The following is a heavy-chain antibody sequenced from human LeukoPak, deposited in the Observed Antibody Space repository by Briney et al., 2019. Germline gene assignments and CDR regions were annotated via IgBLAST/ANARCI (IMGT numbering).Heavy chain of an antibody. CDR3: GKHQHSGSYGAFDI. V-gene: IGHV5-51*01. Sequence: GESLKISCQGSGYTFTAYWIGWVRQMPGKGLEWVGIIHPGDSDTRYSPSFQGQVTISADKSITTAYLQWSSVKASDTAMYYCGKHQHSGSYGAFDIWGQGTMVTVSS. CDR1: GYTFTAYW. D-gene: IGHD1-26*01. J-gene: IGHJ3*02. CDR2: IHPGDSDT.